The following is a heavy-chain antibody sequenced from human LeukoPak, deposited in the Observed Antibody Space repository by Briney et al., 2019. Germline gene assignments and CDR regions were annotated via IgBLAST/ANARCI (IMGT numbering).Heavy chain of an antibody. CDR1: GGSISSGGYY. D-gene: IGHD3-16*02. CDR2: IYYSGST. J-gene: IGHJ6*02. Sequence: PSQTLSLTCTVSGGSISSGGYYWSWIRQHPGKGLEWIGYIYYSGSTYYNPSLKSRVTISVDTSKNRFSLKLSSVTAADTAVYYCARGPSSFGGVIVAPYYYGMDVWGQGTTVTVSS. V-gene: IGHV4-31*03. CDR3: ARGPSSFGGVIVAPYYYGMDV.